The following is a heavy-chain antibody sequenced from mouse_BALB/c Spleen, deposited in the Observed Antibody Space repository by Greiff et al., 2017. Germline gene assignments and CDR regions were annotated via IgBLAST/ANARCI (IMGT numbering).Heavy chain of an antibody. V-gene: IGHV14-4*02. CDR1: GFNIKDYY. D-gene: IGHD1-1*02. Sequence: VHVKQSGAELVRSGASVKLSCTASGFNIKDYYMHWVKQRPEQGLEWIGWIDPENGDTEYAPKFQGKATMTADTSSNTAYLQLSSLTSEDTAVYYCNAGLWDYWGQGTTLTGSS. J-gene: IGHJ2*01. CDR3: NAGLWDY. CDR2: IDPENGDT.